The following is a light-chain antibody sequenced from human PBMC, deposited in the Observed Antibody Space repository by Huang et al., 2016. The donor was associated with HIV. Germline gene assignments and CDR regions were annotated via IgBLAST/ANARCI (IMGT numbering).Light chain of an antibody. J-gene: IGKJ1*01. CDR3: QQYNNWPRT. CDR1: QSVSNN. V-gene: IGKV3-15*01. Sequence: EVVITQSPAALSVSPGERATLSCRASQSVSNNLAWYQQKPGQGPRLLIYGASTRATGIPARFSGSGAGTEFTLTISSLESEDCAVYYCQQYNNWPRTFGQGTKVEIK. CDR2: GAS.